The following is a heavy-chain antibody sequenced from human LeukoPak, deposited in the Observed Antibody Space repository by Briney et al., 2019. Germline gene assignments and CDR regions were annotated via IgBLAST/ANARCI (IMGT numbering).Heavy chain of an antibody. V-gene: IGHV1-2*02. CDR2: INPNSGGT. J-gene: IGHJ5*02. CDR3: ATTVGATSNWFDP. CDR1: GYTFTGYY. D-gene: IGHD1-26*01. Sequence: ASVKVSCKASGYTFTGYYMHWVRQAPGQGLEWMGWINPNSGGTKYAEKFQGRVTMTRDTSTSTTYMELSRLTSDDTALYYCATTVGATSNWFDPWGQGTLVTVSS.